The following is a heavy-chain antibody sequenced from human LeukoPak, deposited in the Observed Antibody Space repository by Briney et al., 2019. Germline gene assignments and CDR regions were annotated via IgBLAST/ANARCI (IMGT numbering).Heavy chain of an antibody. V-gene: IGHV3-11*01. CDR2: ISSSGSTI. Sequence: GGSLRLSCAASGFTFSDYYMSWIRQAPGKGLEWVSYISSSGSTIYYADSVKGRFTISRDNAKNSLYLQMNSLRAEDTAVYCCAREQRENTYYDFWSGHYTPDYYYYYMDVWGRGTTVTVSS. CDR3: AREQRENTYYDFWSGHYTPDYYYYYMDV. J-gene: IGHJ6*03. CDR1: GFTFSDYY. D-gene: IGHD3-3*01.